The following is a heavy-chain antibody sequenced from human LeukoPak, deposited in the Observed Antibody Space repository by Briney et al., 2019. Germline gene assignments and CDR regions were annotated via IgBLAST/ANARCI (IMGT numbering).Heavy chain of an antibody. J-gene: IGHJ4*02. V-gene: IGHV4-30-2*01. CDR3: ARNWGPYPYFDY. CDR2: IYHSGST. CDR1: GGSISSGGYS. Sequence: SETLSLTCAVSGGSISSGGYSWSWIRQPPGKGLEWIGYIYHSGSTYYNPSLKSRVTISVDRSKNQFSLKLSSVTAADTAVYYCARNWGPYPYFDYWGQGTLVTVSS. D-gene: IGHD7-27*01.